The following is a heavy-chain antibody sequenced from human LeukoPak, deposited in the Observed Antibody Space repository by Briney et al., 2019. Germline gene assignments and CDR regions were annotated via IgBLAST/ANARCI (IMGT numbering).Heavy chain of an antibody. CDR2: IGGSGGST. J-gene: IGHJ4*02. V-gene: IGHV3-23*01. CDR1: GFTFRSYA. Sequence: VGSLRLSCAASGFTFRSYAMSWVRQAPGKGLEWVSAIGGSGGSTYYADSVRGRFTISRDNSKNTLYLHMNSLRAEDTALYYCARNYYEPTYDYYFDCWGQGTLVTVSS. D-gene: IGHD1-26*01. CDR3: ARNYYEPTYDYYFDC.